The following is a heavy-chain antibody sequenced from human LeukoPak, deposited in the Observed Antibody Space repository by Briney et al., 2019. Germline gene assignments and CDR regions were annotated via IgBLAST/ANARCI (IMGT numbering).Heavy chain of an antibody. J-gene: IGHJ4*02. V-gene: IGHV1-2*02. Sequence: ASVKVSCKASGYTFTAPGQGLEWMGWINPNSDGTKYAQVTMTRDTSISTAYLEFSRLRSDDTAVYYCARDWSMTTLDYWGQGTLVTVSS. D-gene: IGHD4-17*01. CDR1: GYTFT. CDR2: INPNSDGT. CDR3: ARDWSMTTLDY.